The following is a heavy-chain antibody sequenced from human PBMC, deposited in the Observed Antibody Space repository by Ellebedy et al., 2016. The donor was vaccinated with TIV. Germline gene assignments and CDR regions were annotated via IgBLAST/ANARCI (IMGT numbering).Heavy chain of an antibody. CDR1: GFTFSSYA. D-gene: IGHD4-17*01. J-gene: IGHJ3*02. V-gene: IGHV3-23*01. CDR2: ISGSGGST. Sequence: GGSLRLXXAASGFTFSSYAMSWVRQAPGKGLEWVSAISGSGGSTYYADSVKGRFTISRDNSKNTLYLQMNSLRAEDTAVYYCAKDLGAGDYERRDSGAFDIWGQGTMVTVSS. CDR3: AKDLGAGDYERRDSGAFDI.